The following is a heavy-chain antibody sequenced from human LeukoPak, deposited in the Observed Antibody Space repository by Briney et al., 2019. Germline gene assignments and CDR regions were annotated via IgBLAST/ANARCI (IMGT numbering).Heavy chain of an antibody. V-gene: IGHV3-23*01. CDR3: AKETVAAPPIDY. J-gene: IGHJ4*02. CDR1: GFTFSSYA. D-gene: IGHD6-19*01. CDR2: ISGSAYST. Sequence: GGSLRLSCAASGFTFSSYAMSWVRQAPGKGLEWVSAISGSAYSTYYAASVKGRFTISRDNSKNTLYLQMNSLRAEDTAVYYCAKETVAAPPIDYWGQGTLVTVSS.